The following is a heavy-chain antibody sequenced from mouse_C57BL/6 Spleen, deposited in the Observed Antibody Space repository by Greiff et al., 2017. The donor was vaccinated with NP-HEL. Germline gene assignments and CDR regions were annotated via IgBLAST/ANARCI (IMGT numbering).Heavy chain of an antibody. D-gene: IGHD2-3*01. J-gene: IGHJ2*01. CDR2: ISYDGSN. CDR1: GYSITSGYY. V-gene: IGHV3-6*01. Sequence: EVQLQQSGPGLVKPSQSLSLTCSVTGYSITSGYYWNWIRQFPGNKLEWMGYISYDGSNNYNPSLKNRISITRDTSKNQFLLKLNSVTTEDTATYYCAREDGRYWGQGTTLTVSS. CDR3: AREDGRY.